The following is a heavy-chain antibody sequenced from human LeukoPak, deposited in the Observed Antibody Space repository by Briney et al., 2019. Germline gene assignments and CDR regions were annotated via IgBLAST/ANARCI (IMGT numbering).Heavy chain of an antibody. V-gene: IGHV3-7*01. D-gene: IGHD4-11*01. J-gene: IGHJ2*01. CDR3: AREGWGDSNYEPYFDL. Sequence: GGSLRLSCAASGFTFSSYWMSWVRQAPWKGLEWVANIKQDGSEKYYVDSVKGRFTISRDNAKNSLYLQMNSLRAEDTAVYYCAREGWGDSNYEPYFDLWGRGTLVTVSS. CDR1: GFTFSSYW. CDR2: IKQDGSEK.